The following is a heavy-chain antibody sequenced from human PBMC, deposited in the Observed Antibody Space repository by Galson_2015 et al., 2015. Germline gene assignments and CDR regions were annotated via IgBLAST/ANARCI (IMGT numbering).Heavy chain of an antibody. D-gene: IGHD2-21*02. J-gene: IGHJ4*02. CDR3: SREDTAIRAFDY. Sequence: SLRLSCAASGFTFSSNYISWVRQAPGKGLEWVSVIYSDGSTNYKDSVKGRCTISRDNSKNTMYLQMNSMRAEDAAVYYFSREDTAIRAFDYWGQGTLVTVSS. CDR1: GFTFSSNY. CDR2: IYSDGST. V-gene: IGHV3-53*01.